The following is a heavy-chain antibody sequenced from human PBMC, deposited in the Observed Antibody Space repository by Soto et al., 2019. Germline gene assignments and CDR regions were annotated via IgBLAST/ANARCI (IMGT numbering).Heavy chain of an antibody. CDR3: VRRLGIQLWEGDCDI. V-gene: IGHV5-51*01. D-gene: IGHD1-1*01. Sequence: GESLKISCKISGYSFTSHWIGWVRQMPCKCLDYMGIIYPGDSDTRYSPSFQGQVTISVDKSITTAYLQWSSLKASDTAMYYCVRRLGIQLWEGDCDIWGQGTMVTVSS. J-gene: IGHJ3*02. CDR1: GYSFTSHW. CDR2: IYPGDSDT.